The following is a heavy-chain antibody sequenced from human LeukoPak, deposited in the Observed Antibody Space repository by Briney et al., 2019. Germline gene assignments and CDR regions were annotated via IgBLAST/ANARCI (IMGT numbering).Heavy chain of an antibody. CDR3: AHSDYDPLVDYGFDP. Sequence: SGPTLVKPTQTLTLTCTFSGFSLNTSGVGVGWIRQPPGKALEWLALIYWDDDKRYSPSLSSKLTITKDTAKNQVVLSVTNMVPADTATYYCAHSDYDPLVDYGFDPWGQGTLVTVSS. J-gene: IGHJ5*02. CDR1: GFSLNTSGVG. CDR2: IYWDDDK. D-gene: IGHD3-3*01. V-gene: IGHV2-5*02.